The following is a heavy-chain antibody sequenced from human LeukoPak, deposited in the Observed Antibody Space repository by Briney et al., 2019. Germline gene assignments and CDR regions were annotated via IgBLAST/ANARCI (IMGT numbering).Heavy chain of an antibody. CDR3: ATSGYVSPGHGAFDS. J-gene: IGHJ4*02. Sequence: AQTLSLTCAVSGGSISSCGYSWSWIRQPPGKGLEWFVCIYHSGSTYYNPSRKSRVTISVDRSKHQFSLQLSSVTAEDTAVCSCATSGYVSPGHGAFDSWGQGPLAPV. CDR1: GGSISSCGYS. D-gene: IGHD5-12*01. V-gene: IGHV4-30-2*01. CDR2: IYHSGST.